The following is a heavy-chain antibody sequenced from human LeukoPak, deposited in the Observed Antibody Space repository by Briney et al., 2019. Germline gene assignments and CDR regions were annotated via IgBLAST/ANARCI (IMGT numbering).Heavy chain of an antibody. Sequence: PSETLSLTCTISGGSMSGYYWSWIRQSPGKGLEWIGYIHYSGSTNYNPSLKSRVTISVDTSKNQFSLKLSSVTAADTAVYYCARRTYNWNEYFFDHWGQGTLVTVSS. CDR2: IHYSGST. J-gene: IGHJ4*02. CDR3: ARRTYNWNEYFFDH. CDR1: GGSMSGYY. D-gene: IGHD1-1*01. V-gene: IGHV4-59*08.